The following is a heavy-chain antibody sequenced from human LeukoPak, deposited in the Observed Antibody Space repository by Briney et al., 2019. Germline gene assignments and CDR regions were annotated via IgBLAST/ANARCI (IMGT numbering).Heavy chain of an antibody. CDR1: GFTFSNFA. D-gene: IGHD3-9*01. CDR3: AKWGDYDVLTRYYVSDY. V-gene: IGHV3-23*01. CDR2: ITGSGGNT. Sequence: SGGSLRLSCAASGFTFSNFAMSWVRQAPGKGLEWVSAITGSGGNTYYADSVKGRFTISRDNSKNTVFLQMNSLRAEDTAVYYCAKWGDYDVLTRYYVSDYWGQGTLVTVSS. J-gene: IGHJ4*02.